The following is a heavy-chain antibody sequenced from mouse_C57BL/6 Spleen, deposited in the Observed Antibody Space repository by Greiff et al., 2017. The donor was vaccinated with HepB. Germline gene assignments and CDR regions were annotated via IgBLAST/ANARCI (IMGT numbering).Heavy chain of an antibody. D-gene: IGHD1-1*01. CDR1: GYAFSSSW. CDR3: ARGAVGGYFDV. Sequence: QVQLQQSGPELVKPGASVKISCKASGYAFSSSWMNWVKQRPGKGLEWIGRIYPGDGDTNYNGKFKDKTTLTADKSSSTAYMQLSSLTSEDSAVDFCARGAVGGYFDVWGTGTTVTVSS. V-gene: IGHV1-82*01. CDR2: IYPGDGDT. J-gene: IGHJ1*03.